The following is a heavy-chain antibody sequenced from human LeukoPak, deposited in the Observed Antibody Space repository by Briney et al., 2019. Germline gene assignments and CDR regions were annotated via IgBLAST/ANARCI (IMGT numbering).Heavy chain of an antibody. CDR1: GFTFSGYA. Sequence: PGGSLRLSCAVSGFTFSGYAMSWVRQAPGKGLEWVSVISGSCGSTYHADSVKGRFTISRDNSKNKLYLKMNSLRAEDTAVYYCAKSLRGRETSSFDYWGQGTLVTVSS. CDR2: ISGSCGST. V-gene: IGHV3-23*01. D-gene: IGHD3-10*01. CDR3: AKSLRGRETSSFDY. J-gene: IGHJ4*02.